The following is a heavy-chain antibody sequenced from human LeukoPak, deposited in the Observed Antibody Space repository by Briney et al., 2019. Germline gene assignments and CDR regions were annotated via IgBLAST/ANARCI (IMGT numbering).Heavy chain of an antibody. CDR2: ISSSGSTI. D-gene: IGHD6-6*01. Sequence: PGGSLRLSCAASGFTFSSYEMNWVRQAPGKGLEWVSYISSSGSTIYYADSVKGRFTISRHNAKNSLYLQMNSLRAEDTAVYYCAKGEYSSAVDYWGQGTLVTVSS. CDR3: AKGEYSSAVDY. CDR1: GFTFSSYE. V-gene: IGHV3-48*03. J-gene: IGHJ4*02.